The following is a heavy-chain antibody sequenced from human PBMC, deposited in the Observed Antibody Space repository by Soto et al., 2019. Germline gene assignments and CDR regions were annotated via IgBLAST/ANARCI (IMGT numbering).Heavy chain of an antibody. Sequence: EVQLVESGGGLVQPGRSLRLSCAASGFTFDDYAMHWVRQAPGKGLEWVSGISWNSGSIGYADSVKGRFTISRDNAKNSLYLQMNRLRAEDTALYYCANGGQLLTEGGGYWGQGTLVTVSS. D-gene: IGHD2-2*01. CDR1: GFTFDDYA. J-gene: IGHJ4*02. CDR2: ISWNSGSI. CDR3: ANGGQLLTEGGGY. V-gene: IGHV3-9*01.